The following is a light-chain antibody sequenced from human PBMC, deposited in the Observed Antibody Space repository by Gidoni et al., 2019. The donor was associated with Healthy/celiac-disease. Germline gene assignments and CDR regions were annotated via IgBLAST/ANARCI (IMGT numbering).Light chain of an antibody. Sequence: AIRMTQSPSSFSASTGDRVTITCRASQGISSYLAWYQQKPGNAPKLLIYAASTLQSGVPSRFSGRGSGTDFTLTISCLQSEDFATYYCQQYYSYPLTFGGGTKVEIK. J-gene: IGKJ4*01. CDR3: QQYYSYPLT. CDR1: QGISSY. CDR2: AAS. V-gene: IGKV1-8*01.